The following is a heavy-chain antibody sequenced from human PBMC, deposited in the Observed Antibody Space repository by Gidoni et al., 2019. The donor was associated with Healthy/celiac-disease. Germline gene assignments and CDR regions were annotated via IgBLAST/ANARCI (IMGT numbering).Heavy chain of an antibody. J-gene: IGHJ3*02. CDR3: TTDHDYGDYWIDAFDI. D-gene: IGHD4-17*01. CDR2: IKSKTAGGTT. Sequence: EVQLVESGGGLVKPGGSLRLSCAASGCTFSNAWMSWVRQAPGKGLEWVGRIKSKTAGGTTDYAAPVTGRFTISRDDSKNTLYLQMNSLQTEDTAVYYCTTDHDYGDYWIDAFDIWGQGTMVTVSS. V-gene: IGHV3-15*01. CDR1: GCTFSNAW.